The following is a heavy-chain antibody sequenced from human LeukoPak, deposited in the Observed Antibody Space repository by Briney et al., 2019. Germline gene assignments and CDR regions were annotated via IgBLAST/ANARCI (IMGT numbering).Heavy chain of an antibody. J-gene: IGHJ4*02. CDR2: INHSRST. CDR3: GRQRAAIWGFDS. Sequence: SETLSLTCAVYGGSFSGYYWSWIRQSSGKGLEWIVEINHSRSTNYNPSLKSRVTISVDTSKNQFSLKLSSVTAADTAVYYCGRQRAAIWGFDSWGQGTLVTVSS. CDR1: GGSFSGYY. D-gene: IGHD3-16*01. V-gene: IGHV4-34*01.